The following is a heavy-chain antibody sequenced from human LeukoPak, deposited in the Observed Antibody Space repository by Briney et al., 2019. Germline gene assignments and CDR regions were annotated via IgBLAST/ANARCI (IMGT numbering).Heavy chain of an antibody. V-gene: IGHV3-48*04. CDR1: GFSFSRYS. Sequence: GGSLRLSCAASGFSFSRYSMNWVRQAPGKGLEWVSYIGSITDGITHYAESVKGRFTISRDNAKNSLYLQMNSLRAEDTAVYYCAIPPLTGTGSSRPLAGVDAWGQGTMVTVSS. CDR3: AIPPLTGTGSSRPLAGVDA. CDR2: IGSITDGIT. J-gene: IGHJ6*02. D-gene: IGHD3-10*01.